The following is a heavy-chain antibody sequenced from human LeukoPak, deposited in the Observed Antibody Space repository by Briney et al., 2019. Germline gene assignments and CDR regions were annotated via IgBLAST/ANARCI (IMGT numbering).Heavy chain of an antibody. CDR1: GFTFRRYD. CDR3: ARVYDVLTGGFDH. J-gene: IGHJ4*02. CDR2: ISSSMISI. Sequence: GGSLRLSCASSGFTFRRYDMNWARQAPGKGLEWVSFISSSMISIHYADSVQGRFTISRDNARNILYLQMNSLRAKDTAVYYCARVYDVLTGGFDHWGQRALVTVSS. D-gene: IGHD3-9*01. V-gene: IGHV3-21*01.